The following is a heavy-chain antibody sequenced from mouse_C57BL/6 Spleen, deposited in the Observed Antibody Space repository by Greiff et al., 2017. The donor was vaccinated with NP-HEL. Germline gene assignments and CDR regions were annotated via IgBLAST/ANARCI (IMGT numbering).Heavy chain of an antibody. CDR3: ARGIDYDYNDYIDY. CDR1: GYTFTSYW. CDR2: IDPSDSET. Sequence: VQLQQPGAELVRPGSSVKLSCKASGYTFTSYWMHWVQQSPIQGLEWIGNIDPSDSETHYNQKVKDKSTLTVDKSSITVYMQISSLTSEDSAVYYCARGIDYDYNDYIDYWGQGTTLTVSS. J-gene: IGHJ2*01. D-gene: IGHD2-4*01. V-gene: IGHV1-52*01.